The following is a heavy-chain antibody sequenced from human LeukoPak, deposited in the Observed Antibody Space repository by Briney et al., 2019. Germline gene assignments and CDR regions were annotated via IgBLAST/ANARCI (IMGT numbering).Heavy chain of an antibody. V-gene: IGHV3-69-1*01. CDR2: VSDSRDV. J-gene: IGHJ4*02. D-gene: IGHD5-18*01. CDR3: TRDGLHTAHFDY. Sequence: GGSLRLSCAASGFTFSNAWMNWVRQAPGKGLEWVSTVSDSRDVHYSDSVKGRFTISRDNARNSLYLQMNSLRDEDTAVYYCTRDGLHTAHFDYWGQGTLVTVSS. CDR1: GFTFSNAW.